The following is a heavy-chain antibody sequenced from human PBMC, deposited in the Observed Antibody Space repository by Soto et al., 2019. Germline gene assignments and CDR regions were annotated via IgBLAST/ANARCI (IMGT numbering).Heavy chain of an antibody. CDR3: ARVFVPPFSSVAAIWFDP. D-gene: IGHD2-15*01. J-gene: IGHJ5*02. CDR1: GGSSISYY. V-gene: IGHV4-59*01. Sequence: LRVTWTVAGGSSISYYWSCIRQNPGKGLEWIGYIYYSGSTNYNPSLKSRVTISVDTSKNQFSLKLSSVTAADTAVYYCARVFVPPFSSVAAIWFDPWGQGTLVTVSS. CDR2: IYYSGST.